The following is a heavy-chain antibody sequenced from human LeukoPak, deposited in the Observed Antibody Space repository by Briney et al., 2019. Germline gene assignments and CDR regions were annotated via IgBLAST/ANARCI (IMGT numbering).Heavy chain of an antibody. J-gene: IGHJ3*02. CDR3: ANWPDAFDI. CDR1: GFTFSSYA. V-gene: IGHV3-23*01. CDR2: ISGSGGST. Sequence: AGGSLRLSCAASGFTFSSYAMSWVRQAAGKGLEWVSAISGSGGSTYYADSVMGRFTISRDNSKNALYLQMSSLRAEDTAVYYCANWPDAFDIWGQGTMVTVSS.